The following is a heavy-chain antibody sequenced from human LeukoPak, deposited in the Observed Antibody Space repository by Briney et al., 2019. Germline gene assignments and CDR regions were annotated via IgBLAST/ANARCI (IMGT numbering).Heavy chain of an antibody. D-gene: IGHD6-13*01. J-gene: IGHJ4*02. CDR1: EFTFSSYE. CDR3: AKGNIAAAGSGVGDY. CDR2: ISGSGGST. Sequence: GGSLRLSCVASEFTFSSYEMNWVRQAPGKGLEWVSTISGSGGSTYYADSVEGRFTISRDNSKNTLYVQMNSLRAEDTAVYYCAKGNIAAAGSGVGDYWGQGTLVTVSS. V-gene: IGHV3-23*01.